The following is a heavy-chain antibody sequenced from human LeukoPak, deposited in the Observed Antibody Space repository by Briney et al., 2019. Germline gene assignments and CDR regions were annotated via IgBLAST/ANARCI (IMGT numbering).Heavy chain of an antibody. CDR3: AKRGDGGHKSLEY. Sequence: GGSLRLSCAASGFTFSNYGMHWVRQAPGKGLEWVATTTYDGSSEYYADSVKDRFTVSRDNSKNTLYLQMSSLKTEDTAVYYCAKRGDGGHKSLEYWGQGTLVIVSS. D-gene: IGHD3-16*01. J-gene: IGHJ4*02. CDR1: GFTFSNYG. V-gene: IGHV3-30*18. CDR2: TTYDGSSE.